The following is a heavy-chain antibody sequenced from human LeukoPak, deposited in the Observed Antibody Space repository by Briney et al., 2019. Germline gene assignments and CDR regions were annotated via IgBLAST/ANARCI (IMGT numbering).Heavy chain of an antibody. V-gene: IGHV1-2*02. Sequence: ASVKVSCKASGYTFIGYYMHWVRQAPGQGLEWMGWINPNSGGTNYAQKFQGRVTMTRDTSISTAYMELSRLRSDDTAVYYCARWGGGYYVDAFDIWGQGTMVTVSS. J-gene: IGHJ3*02. CDR3: ARWGGGYYVDAFDI. D-gene: IGHD3-22*01. CDR2: INPNSGGT. CDR1: GYTFIGYY.